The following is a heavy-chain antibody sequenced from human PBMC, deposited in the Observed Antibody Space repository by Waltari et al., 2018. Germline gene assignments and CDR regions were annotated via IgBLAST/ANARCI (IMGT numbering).Heavy chain of an antibody. D-gene: IGHD5-12*01. Sequence: EVQLVQSGAEVKKAGESLKISCKGSGDSFSNYWIGWVRQMPGKGPEWMGIIYPGDSDTRYSPSFQGQVTISADKSISTAYLQWSSLKASDTAMYYCARRGYSGYEHFDYWGQGTLVTVSS. CDR2: IYPGDSDT. CDR3: ARRGYSGYEHFDY. J-gene: IGHJ4*02. V-gene: IGHV5-51*03. CDR1: GDSFSNYW.